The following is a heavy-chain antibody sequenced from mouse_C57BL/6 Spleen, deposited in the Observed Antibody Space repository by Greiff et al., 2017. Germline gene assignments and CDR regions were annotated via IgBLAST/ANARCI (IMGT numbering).Heavy chain of an antibody. CDR3: ARGTTVVADAMDY. J-gene: IGHJ4*01. V-gene: IGHV1-50*01. D-gene: IGHD1-1*01. CDR2: IDPSDSYT. Sequence: QQSGQGLEWIGEIDPSDSYTNYNQKFKGKATLTVDTSSSTAYMQLSSLTSEDSAVYYCARGTTVVADAMDYWGQGTSVTVSS.